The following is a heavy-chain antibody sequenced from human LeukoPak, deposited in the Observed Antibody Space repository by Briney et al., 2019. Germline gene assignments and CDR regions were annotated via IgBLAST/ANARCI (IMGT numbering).Heavy chain of an antibody. CDR1: GGSISSYY. J-gene: IGHJ4*02. Sequence: SETLSLTCTVSGGSISSYYWSWIRQPPGKGLEWIGYIYYSGSTTYNPSLKTRVTISVDTSKNQFSLKLSSVTAADTAVYYCARAPGYSSSWHDYWGQGTLVTVSS. CDR3: ARAPGYSSSWHDY. CDR2: IYYSGST. D-gene: IGHD6-13*01. V-gene: IGHV4-59*01.